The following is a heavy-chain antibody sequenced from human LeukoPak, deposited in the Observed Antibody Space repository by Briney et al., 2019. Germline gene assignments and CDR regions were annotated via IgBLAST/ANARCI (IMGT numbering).Heavy chain of an antibody. D-gene: IGHD4-17*01. V-gene: IGHV3-23*01. J-gene: IGHJ4*02. CDR2: ISGSGGST. CDR1: GFTFSSYA. Sequence: PGGSLRLSCAASGFTFSSYAMSWVRQAPGKGLEWVSAISGSGGSTYYADTVKGRFTISRDNSKNTLSLQMNSLRAEDTAIYYCAKGSTEAVNWGQGTLVTVSS. CDR3: AKGSTEAVN.